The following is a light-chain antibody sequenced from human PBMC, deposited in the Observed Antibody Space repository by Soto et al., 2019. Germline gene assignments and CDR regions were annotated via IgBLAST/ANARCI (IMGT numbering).Light chain of an antibody. J-gene: IGKJ1*01. V-gene: IGKV3-15*01. CDR3: QQYNKWRT. CDR1: ESVSSS. Sequence: EIVMTQSPATLSVSPGERVTLSCRASESVSSSIAWYQQRTGQAPRLLIYGASTRATGIPARFSGSGSGTEFTLIISSLQSEDVAIYYCQQYNKWRTFGQGTKVEIK. CDR2: GAS.